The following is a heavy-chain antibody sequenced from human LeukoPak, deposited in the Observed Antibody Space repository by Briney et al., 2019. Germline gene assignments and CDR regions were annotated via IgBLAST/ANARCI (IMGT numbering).Heavy chain of an antibody. J-gene: IGHJ4*02. CDR1: GGSISSYY. D-gene: IGHD3-10*01. Sequence: SETLSLTCPVSGGSISSYYWSWIRQPPGKGLEWIGYIYYSGSTNYNPSLKSRVTISVDTSKNQFSLKLSSVTAADTAVYYCAREDKFYRGVIGYGGQGTLVTVSS. CDR2: IYYSGST. V-gene: IGHV4-59*01. CDR3: AREDKFYRGVIGY.